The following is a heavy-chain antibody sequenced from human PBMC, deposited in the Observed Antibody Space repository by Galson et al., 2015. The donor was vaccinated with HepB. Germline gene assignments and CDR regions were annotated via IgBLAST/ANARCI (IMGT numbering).Heavy chain of an antibody. CDR2: ISSSSSYI. Sequence: SLRLSCAASGFTFSSYSMNWVRQAPGKGLEWVSSISSSSSYIYYADSVKGRFTISRDNAKNSLYLQMNSLRAEDTAVYYCAGYSSGWYPHWFDPWGQGTLVTVSS. CDR1: GFTFSSYS. CDR3: AGYSSGWYPHWFDP. J-gene: IGHJ5*02. D-gene: IGHD6-19*01. V-gene: IGHV3-21*01.